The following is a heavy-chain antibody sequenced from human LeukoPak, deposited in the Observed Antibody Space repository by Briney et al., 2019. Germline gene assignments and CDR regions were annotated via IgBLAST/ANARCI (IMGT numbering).Heavy chain of an antibody. D-gene: IGHD2-15*01. CDR1: GGSNNNYY. J-gene: IGHJ5*02. Sequence: SETLSLTCAVYGGSNNNYYWNWIRQPPGKGLEWIGEINHSGSTNYNPSLKSRVIISVDTSKNQFSLRLNSVTAADTAVYYCARHGDTAVGWFDPWGRGTLVTVSS. V-gene: IGHV4-34*01. CDR3: ARHGDTAVGWFDP. CDR2: INHSGST.